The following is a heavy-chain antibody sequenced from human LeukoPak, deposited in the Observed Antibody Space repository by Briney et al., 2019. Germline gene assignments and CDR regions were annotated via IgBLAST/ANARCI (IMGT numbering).Heavy chain of an antibody. J-gene: IGHJ4*02. V-gene: IGHV4-38-2*01. CDR1: GYSISSGYY. CDR3: AGQHDSNGYYFY. Sequence: PSETLSLTCAVSGYSISSGYYWGWIRQPPGKGLEWIGSIYHSGSTYYNPSLKSRVTISVDTSKNRFSLKLRSVTAVDTAVYYCAGQHDSNGYYFYWGQGTLVTVSS. D-gene: IGHD3-22*01. CDR2: IYHSGST.